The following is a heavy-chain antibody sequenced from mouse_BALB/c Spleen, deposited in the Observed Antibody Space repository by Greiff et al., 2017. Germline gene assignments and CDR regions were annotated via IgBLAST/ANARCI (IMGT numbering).Heavy chain of an antibody. CDR1: GFSLTSYG. V-gene: IGHV2-5-1*01. J-gene: IGHJ4*01. Sequence: QVQLQQSGPSLVQPSQSLSITCTVSGFSLTSYGVHWVRQSPGKGLEWLGVIWRGGSTDYNAAFMSRLSITKDNSKSQVFFKMNSLQADDTAIYYCAKNRGPYGNYRYYAMDYWGQGTSVTVSS. D-gene: IGHD2-1*01. CDR3: AKNRGPYGNYRYYAMDY. CDR2: IWRGGST.